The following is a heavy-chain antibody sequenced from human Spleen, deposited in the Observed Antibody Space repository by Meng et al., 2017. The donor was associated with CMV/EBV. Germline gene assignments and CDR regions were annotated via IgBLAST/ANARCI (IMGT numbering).Heavy chain of an antibody. CDR2: IIPIFGTA. CDR1: GGTFSSYA. V-gene: IGHV1-69*12. D-gene: IGHD3-3*01. CDR3: ARRRKEWLLRRVFDY. J-gene: IGHJ4*02. Sequence: QVQVVQAGDEVNKPGSSVKVSCKASGGTFSSYAISWVRQAPGQGLEWMGGIIPIFGTANYAQKFQGRVTITADESTSTAYMELSSLRSEDTAVYYCARRRKEWLLRRVFDYWGQGTLVTVSS.